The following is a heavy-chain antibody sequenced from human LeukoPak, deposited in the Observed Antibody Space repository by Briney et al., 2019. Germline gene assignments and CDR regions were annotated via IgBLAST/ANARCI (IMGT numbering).Heavy chain of an antibody. CDR1: GGSISSYY. V-gene: IGHV4-4*08. Sequence: SETLSLTCTVSGGSISSYYWSWIRQPPGKGLEWIGYIYYSGSTNYNPSLKSRVTISVDTSKNQFSLKLSSVTAADTAMYYCARERGHCISTSCYNWFGPWGQGTLVTVSS. D-gene: IGHD2-2*01. CDR2: IYYSGST. CDR3: ARERGHCISTSCYNWFGP. J-gene: IGHJ5*02.